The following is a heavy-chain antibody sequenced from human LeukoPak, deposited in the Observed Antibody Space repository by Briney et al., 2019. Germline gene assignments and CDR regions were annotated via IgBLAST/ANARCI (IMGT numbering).Heavy chain of an antibody. CDR3: APTYYDFWSGYYTPPDY. J-gene: IGHJ4*02. CDR1: GFTHSRYW. Sequence: GGSLRLSCAASGFTHSRYWMSWARDAPGKGMDSVANIKRDGSEKYYVDSVKGRFTICRDNANNSLYLQMNSLRAEDTDVYYCAPTYYDFWSGYYTPPDYWGQGTLVTVSS. D-gene: IGHD3-3*01. V-gene: IGHV3-7*01. CDR2: IKRDGSEK.